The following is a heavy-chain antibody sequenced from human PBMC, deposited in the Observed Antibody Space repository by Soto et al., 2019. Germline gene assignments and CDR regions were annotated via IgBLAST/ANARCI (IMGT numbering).Heavy chain of an antibody. CDR3: ARARSRLLWFGESHWYFDL. CDR2: ISAYNGNT. CDR1: GYTFTSYG. D-gene: IGHD3-10*01. J-gene: IGHJ2*01. V-gene: IGHV1-18*04. Sequence: QVQLVQSGAEVKKPGASVKVSCKASGYTFTSYGISWVRQAPGQGLEWMGWISAYNGNTNYAQKLQGRVTMTTDTSTSIAYMELRSLRSDDTAVYYCARARSRLLWFGESHWYFDLWGRGTLVTVSS.